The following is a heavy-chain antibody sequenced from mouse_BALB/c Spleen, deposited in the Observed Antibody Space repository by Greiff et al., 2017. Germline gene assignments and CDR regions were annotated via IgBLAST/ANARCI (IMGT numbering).Heavy chain of an antibody. D-gene: IGHD2-3*01. CDR2: INPSNGGT. V-gene: IGHV1S81*02. CDR1: GYTFTSYY. Sequence: QVQLKQSGAELVKPGASVKLSCKASGYTFTSYYMYWVKQRPGQGLEWIGEINPSNGGTNFNEKFKSKATLTVDKSSSTAYMQLSSLTSEDSAVYYCTRWDDGYYGYAMDYWGQGTSVTVSS. J-gene: IGHJ4*01. CDR3: TRWDDGYYGYAMDY.